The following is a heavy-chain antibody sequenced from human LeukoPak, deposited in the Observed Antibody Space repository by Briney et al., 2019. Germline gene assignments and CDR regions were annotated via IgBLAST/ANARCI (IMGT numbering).Heavy chain of an antibody. CDR1: GYTFTGYY. CDR3: AREVASWGCFDY. D-gene: IGHD3-16*01. CDR2: INPNSGGT. J-gene: IGHJ4*02. Sequence: GASVKVSCKASGYTFTGYYMHWVRQAPGQGLEWMGWINPNSGGTNYAQKFQGRVTMIRDTSISTAYMELSRLRSDDTAVYYCAREVASWGCFDYWGQGTLVTVSS. V-gene: IGHV1-2*02.